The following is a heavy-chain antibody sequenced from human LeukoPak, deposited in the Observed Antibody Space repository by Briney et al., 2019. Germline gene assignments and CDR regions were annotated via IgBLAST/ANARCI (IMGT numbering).Heavy chain of an antibody. CDR1: GGSISSGDYY. J-gene: IGHJ4*02. Sequence: KPSETLSLTCTVSGGSISSGDYYWSWLRQPPGKGLEWIGYIYYSGSTYYNPSLKSRVTISVDTSKNQFSLKLSSVTAADTAVYYCAGGTTTPHFDYWGQGTLVTVSS. CDR3: AGGTTTPHFDY. V-gene: IGHV4-30-4*01. D-gene: IGHD1-7*01. CDR2: IYYSGST.